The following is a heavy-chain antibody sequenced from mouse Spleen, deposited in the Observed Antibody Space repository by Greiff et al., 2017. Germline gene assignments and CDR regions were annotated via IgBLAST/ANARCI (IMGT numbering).Heavy chain of an antibody. D-gene: IGHD4-1*01. CDR3: ARSTGLSWFAY. V-gene: IGHV1-63*01. CDR1: GYTFTNYW. J-gene: IGHJ3*01. CDR2: IYPGGGYT. Sequence: QVQLKQSGAELVRPGTSVKMSCKASGYTFTNYWIGWAKQRPGHGLEWIGDIYPGGGYTNYNEKFKGKATLTADKSSSTAYMQFSSLTSEDSAIYYCARSTGLSWFAYWGQGTLVTVSA.